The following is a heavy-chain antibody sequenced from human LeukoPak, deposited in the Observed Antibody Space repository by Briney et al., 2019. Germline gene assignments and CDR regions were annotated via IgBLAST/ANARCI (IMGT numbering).Heavy chain of an antibody. CDR2: ISYDGSNK. CDR3: ATYSLEMATNSPFDY. J-gene: IGHJ4*02. Sequence: GGSLRLSCAASGFTFSSYAMHWVRQAPGKGLEWVAVISYDGSNKYYADSVKGRFTISRDNSKNTLYLQMNSLRAEDTAVYYCATYSLEMATNSPFDYWGQGTLVTVSS. D-gene: IGHD5-24*01. V-gene: IGHV3-30-3*01. CDR1: GFTFSSYA.